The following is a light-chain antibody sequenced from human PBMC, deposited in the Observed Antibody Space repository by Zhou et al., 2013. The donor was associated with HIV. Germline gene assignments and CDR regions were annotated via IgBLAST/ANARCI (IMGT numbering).Light chain of an antibody. CDR3: QKYSSAPRT. Sequence: DIQMTQSPSSLSASVGDRVTITCRASQGISNYLAWYQQKPGKVPKLLIYGAYTLQSGVPSRFSGRGSGASFTLTISSLQPEDVATYYCQKYSSAPRTFGQGTRVDI. V-gene: IGKV1-27*01. CDR1: QGISNY. CDR2: GAY. J-gene: IGKJ1*01.